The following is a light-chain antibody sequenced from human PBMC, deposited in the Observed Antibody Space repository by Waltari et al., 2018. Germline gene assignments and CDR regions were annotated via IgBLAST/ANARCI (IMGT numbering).Light chain of an antibody. V-gene: IGLV2-14*01. J-gene: IGLJ1*01. CDR2: EVN. CDR3: DSYTSTSSLPYV. Sequence: QSALTQPASVSGSPGQSITISCIGTSSDVGGYKYVSWYQQYPGKAPHLNIYEVNNRPSGVSNRFSGSKSGNTASLTISGLQPEDEAAYFCDSYTSTSSLPYVFGTGTKVTVL. CDR1: SSDVGGYKY.